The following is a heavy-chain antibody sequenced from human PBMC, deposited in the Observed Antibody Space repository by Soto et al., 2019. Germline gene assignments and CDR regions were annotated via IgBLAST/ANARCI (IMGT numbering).Heavy chain of an antibody. J-gene: IGHJ4*02. D-gene: IGHD4-17*01. CDR2: IWYDGSNK. V-gene: IGHV3-33*01. CDR1: GFTFSSYG. CDR3: ARDPYGDPRYYFDY. Sequence: GGSLRLCCAASGFTFSSYGMHWVRQDPGKGLEWVAVIWYDGSNKYYADSVKGRFTISRDNSKNTLYLQMNSLRAEDTAVYYCARDPYGDPRYYFDYWGQGTLVTVSS.